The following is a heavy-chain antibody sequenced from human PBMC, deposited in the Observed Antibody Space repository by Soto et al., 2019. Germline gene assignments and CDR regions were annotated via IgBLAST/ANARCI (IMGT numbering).Heavy chain of an antibody. J-gene: IGHJ4*02. CDR3: AKEGGEGIVVVPAAMFFDY. CDR1: GFTFNKFW. CDR2: IKQDGSEK. V-gene: IGHV3-7*01. Sequence: GGSLRLSCAASGFTFNKFWMSWVRQAPGKRLEWMANIKQDGSEKYYVDSVKGRFTISRDNAKNSLYLQMNSLRAEDTAVYYCAKEGGEGIVVVPAAMFFDYRGQGTLVTVSS. D-gene: IGHD2-2*01.